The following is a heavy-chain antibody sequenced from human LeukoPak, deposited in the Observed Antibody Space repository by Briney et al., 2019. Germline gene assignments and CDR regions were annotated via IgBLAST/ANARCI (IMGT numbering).Heavy chain of an antibody. V-gene: IGHV3-64*01. CDR2: ISSDGGST. CDR3: ARESAGIWFGELLWNYFDY. D-gene: IGHD3-10*01. CDR1: GFTFSSYA. J-gene: IGHJ4*02. Sequence: GGSLRLSCAASGFTFSSYAMHWVRQAPGKGLEYVSAISSDGGSTYYANSVKGRFTISRDNSKNTLYLQMGSLRAEDMAVYYCARESAGIWFGELLWNYFDYWGQGTLVTVSS.